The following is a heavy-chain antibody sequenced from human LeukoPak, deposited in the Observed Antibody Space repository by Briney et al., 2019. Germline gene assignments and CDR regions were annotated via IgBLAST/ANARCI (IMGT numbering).Heavy chain of an antibody. J-gene: IGHJ2*01. CDR2: MKEDGGEK. D-gene: IGHD2-8*02. CDR3: ARVRTEWYIDL. CDR1: GFIFSPYW. Sequence: GGSLRLSRAASGFIFSPYWVTWVRQAPGMGLEWVANMKEDGGEKFYVDSVRGRFTISRDNAKNSLYLQMNSLRVEDTGVYYCARVRTEWYIDLWGRGTLVTAST. V-gene: IGHV3-7*01.